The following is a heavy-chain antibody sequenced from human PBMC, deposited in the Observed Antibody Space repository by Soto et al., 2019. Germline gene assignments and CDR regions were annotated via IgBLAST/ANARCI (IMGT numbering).Heavy chain of an antibody. V-gene: IGHV1-18*01. D-gene: IGHD6-13*01. CDR1: GYTFTSYG. Sequence: QVQLVQSGVEVKKPGASVKVSCKASGYTFTSYGISWMRQAPGQGLEWMGWISAYNGNTNYAQKLQGRVTMTTYTSKTTAYMELRSLRSDDTAVYYCARAPWSSRVFDYWGQGTLVTVSS. J-gene: IGHJ4*02. CDR2: ISAYNGNT. CDR3: ARAPWSSRVFDY.